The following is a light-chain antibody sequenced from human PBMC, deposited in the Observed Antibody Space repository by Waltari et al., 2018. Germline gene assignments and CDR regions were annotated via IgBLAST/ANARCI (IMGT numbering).Light chain of an antibody. J-gene: IGLJ3*02. Sequence: QSALTQPTSVSGSPGASITISCTGTSRVVGLYNYVSWYQQYPGKVPQLRIYDFSDRPSGVSSLFSGSKSGNTASLPISGLQADDEADYYCNSYTGSSSWVFGGGTKLTVL. V-gene: IGLV2-14*01. CDR3: NSYTGSSSWV. CDR2: DFS. CDR1: SRVVGLYNY.